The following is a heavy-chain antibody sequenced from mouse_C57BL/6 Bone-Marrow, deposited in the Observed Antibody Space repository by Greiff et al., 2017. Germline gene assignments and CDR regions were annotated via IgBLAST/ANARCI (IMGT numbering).Heavy chain of an antibody. CDR2: IRSKSNNYAT. Sequence: EVQRVESGGGLVQPKGSLKLSFAASGFSFNPSAMNWFRQAPGKGLEWVARIRSKSNNYATYYADSVKDRFTISRDDSESMLYLQMNNLKTEDTAMYYCVRDSNYDYWGQGTTLTVSS. CDR1: GFSFNPSA. J-gene: IGHJ2*01. CDR3: VRDSNYDY. V-gene: IGHV10-1*01. D-gene: IGHD2-5*01.